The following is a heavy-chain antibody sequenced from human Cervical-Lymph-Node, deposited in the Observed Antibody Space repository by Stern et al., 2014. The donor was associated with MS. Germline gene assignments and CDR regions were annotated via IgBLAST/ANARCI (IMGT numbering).Heavy chain of an antibody. CDR1: DGSISSGNYY. CDR2: IYTSGST. V-gene: IGHV4-61*02. J-gene: IGHJ4*02. D-gene: IGHD6-19*01. CDR3: ARARGWVLPWYFDS. Sequence: QVQLQESGPGLVKPSQTLSLTCTVSDGSISSGNYYWNWIRQPAGKGLEWIGRIYTSGSTNHTPPHKSRVTISVDASKTHFPQRLRSVPAADTAVYYCARARGWVLPWYFDSWGQGTQVTVSS.